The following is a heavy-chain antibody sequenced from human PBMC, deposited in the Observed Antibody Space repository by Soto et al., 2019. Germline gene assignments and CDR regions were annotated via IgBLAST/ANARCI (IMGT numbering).Heavy chain of an antibody. V-gene: IGHV3-30*18. CDR2: ISYDGSNK. CDR3: AKVPAAVTTPYYYYYGMDV. J-gene: IGHJ6*02. CDR1: GFTFSSYG. D-gene: IGHD4-17*01. Sequence: QVQLVESGGGVVQPGRSLRLSCAASGFTFSSYGMHWVRQAPGKGLEWVAVISYDGSNKYYADSVKGRFTISRDNSKNTLYLQMNSLRAEDTAVYYCAKVPAAVTTPYYYYYGMDVWGQGTTVTVSS.